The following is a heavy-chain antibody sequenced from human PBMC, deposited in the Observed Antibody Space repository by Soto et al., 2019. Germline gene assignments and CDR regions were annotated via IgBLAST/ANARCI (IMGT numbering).Heavy chain of an antibody. D-gene: IGHD6-13*01. CDR2: IKQDGSEK. CDR3: ARGAGYSSSWYEDY. V-gene: IGHV3-7*01. CDR1: GFTFSSYW. J-gene: IGHJ4*02. Sequence: EVQLVESGGGLVQPGGSLRLSCAASGFTFSSYWMSWVRQAPGKGLEWVANIKQDGSEKYYVDSVKGRFTISRDNAKNSRYLQMNSLRAEDTAVYYCARGAGYSSSWYEDYWGQGTLVTVSS.